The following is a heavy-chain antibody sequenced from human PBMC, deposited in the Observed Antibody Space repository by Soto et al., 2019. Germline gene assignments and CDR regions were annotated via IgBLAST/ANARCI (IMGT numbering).Heavy chain of an antibody. J-gene: IGHJ4*02. D-gene: IGHD1-1*01. CDR1: GFTFTNYW. V-gene: IGHV3-7*01. CDR3: ARHAYKVLTFDS. CDR2: IKHLESEK. Sequence: EVQLVESGGGLVQPGGSLRLSCAASGFTFTNYWMNWVRQPPGKGLEWVANIKHLESEKFYVGSVRGRFTISRDNAKNSVYLPMDSLRAEDTAVYYCARHAYKVLTFDSWGQGTLVTVSS.